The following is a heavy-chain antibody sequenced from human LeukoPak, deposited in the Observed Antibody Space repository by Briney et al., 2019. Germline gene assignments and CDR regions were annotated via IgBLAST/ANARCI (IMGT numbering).Heavy chain of an antibody. CDR2: VYDSGTT. CDR1: GDSLSSDY. Sequence: PSETLSLTCTVSGDSLSSDYWSWIRQPPGKRLEWIGYVYDSGTTAYNPSLKSRLTISLDTSKNQFSLNLTSVTAADTAVYYCAGRGQRYFRDWGQGILVTVSS. CDR3: AGRGQRYFRD. J-gene: IGHJ1*01. V-gene: IGHV4-59*08.